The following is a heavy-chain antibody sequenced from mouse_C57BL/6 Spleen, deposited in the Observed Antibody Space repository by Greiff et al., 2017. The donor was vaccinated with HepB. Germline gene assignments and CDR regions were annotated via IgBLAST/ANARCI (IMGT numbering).Heavy chain of an antibody. CDR1: GYAFSSYW. CDR2: IYPGDGDT. Sequence: VKLQESGAELVKPGASVKISCKASGYAFSSYWMNWVKQRPGKGLEWIGQIYPGDGDTNYNGKFKGKATLTADKSSSTAYMQLSSLTSEDSAVYFCARPTTVVPYYFDYWGQGTTLTVSS. D-gene: IGHD1-1*01. V-gene: IGHV1-80*01. J-gene: IGHJ2*01. CDR3: ARPTTVVPYYFDY.